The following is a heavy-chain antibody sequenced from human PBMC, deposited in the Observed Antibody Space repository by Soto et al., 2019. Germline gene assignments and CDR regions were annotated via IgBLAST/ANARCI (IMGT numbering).Heavy chain of an antibody. J-gene: IGHJ4*02. CDR2: INSDGSST. V-gene: IGHV3-74*01. Sequence: SLRLSCAASGFTFSSYWMHWVRQAPGKGLVWVSRINSDGSSTSYADSVKGRFTISRDNAKNTLYLQMNSLRAEDTAVYYCARSPDWLSRSNYWGQGTLVTVSS. D-gene: IGHD3-9*01. CDR3: ARSPDWLSRSNY. CDR1: GFTFSSYW.